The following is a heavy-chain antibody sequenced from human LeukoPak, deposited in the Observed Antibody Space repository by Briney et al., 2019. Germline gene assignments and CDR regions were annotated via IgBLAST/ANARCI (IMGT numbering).Heavy chain of an antibody. Sequence: ASVKVSCKASGYTFTGYYIHWVRQAPGQGLEWMGWINPDTGATKYAQKFQGRVTMTRDTSISTAYMELSSLRSEDTAVYYCAXXXXXXXFGVVQREYYMDVWGKGTTVTVSS. V-gene: IGHV1-2*02. D-gene: IGHD3-3*01. CDR2: INPDTGAT. CDR3: AXXXXXXXFGVVQREYYMDV. CDR1: GYTFTGYY. J-gene: IGHJ6*03.